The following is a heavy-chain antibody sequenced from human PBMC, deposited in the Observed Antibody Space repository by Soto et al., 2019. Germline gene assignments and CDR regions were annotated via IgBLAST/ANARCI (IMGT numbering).Heavy chain of an antibody. CDR3: ARQIYDSDTGPNFQYYFDS. D-gene: IGHD3-22*01. Sequence: PGESLKISCKGSGYSFAGYWITWVRQKPGKGLEWMGRIDPSDSQTYYSPSFRGHVTISVTKSITTVFLQWSSLRASDTAMYYCARQIYDSDTGPNFQYYFDSWGQGTRVTVS. CDR2: IDPSDSQT. J-gene: IGHJ4*02. CDR1: GYSFAGYW. V-gene: IGHV5-10-1*01.